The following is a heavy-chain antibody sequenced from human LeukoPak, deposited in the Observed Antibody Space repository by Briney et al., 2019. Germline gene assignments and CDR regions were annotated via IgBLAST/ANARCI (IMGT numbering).Heavy chain of an antibody. D-gene: IGHD3-10*01. V-gene: IGHV4-4*07. CDR1: GGSISSYY. Sequence: PSETLSLTCTVSGGSISSYYWSWIRQPAGKGLEWIGRIYTSGSTNYNPSLKSRVTMSVDTSKNQFSLKLSSVTAADTAVYYCARRKAMVRGVIITGTYYFDYWGQGTLVTVSS. CDR3: ARRKAMVRGVIITGTYYFDY. J-gene: IGHJ4*02. CDR2: IYTSGST.